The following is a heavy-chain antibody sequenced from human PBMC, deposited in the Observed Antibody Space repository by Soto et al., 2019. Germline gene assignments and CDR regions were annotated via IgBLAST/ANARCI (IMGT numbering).Heavy chain of an antibody. D-gene: IGHD3-22*01. Sequence: ASVKVSCKASGYTFTTYDIHWVRQAPGQGLEWMGWMNPYSGNTGYAQKFQGRVTMTRNTSVSTAYMELSRLRSEDTAVYYCARGYGTRGYYLGYFDSWGPGTLVTVSS. J-gene: IGHJ4*02. V-gene: IGHV1-8*01. CDR1: GYTFTTYD. CDR3: ARGYGTRGYYLGYFDS. CDR2: MNPYSGNT.